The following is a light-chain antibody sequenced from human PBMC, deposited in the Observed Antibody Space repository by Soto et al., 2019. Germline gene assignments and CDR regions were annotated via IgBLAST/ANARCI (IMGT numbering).Light chain of an antibody. CDR1: SSNIGAGYD. CDR2: GNS. V-gene: IGLV1-40*01. J-gene: IGLJ1*01. Sequence: QSVLTQPPSVSGAPGQRVTISCTGSSSNIGAGYDVHWYQQLPGTAPKLLIYGNSNRPSGVPDRFSGSKSGTSASLAITGRQAEDEADYYCQAYDSSLSVWVFGTGTKLTVL. CDR3: QAYDSSLSVWV.